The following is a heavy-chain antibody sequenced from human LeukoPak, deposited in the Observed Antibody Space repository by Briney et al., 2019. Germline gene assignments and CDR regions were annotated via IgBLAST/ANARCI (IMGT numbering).Heavy chain of an antibody. Sequence: SDTLSLTCAVYGGSFNNYYWSWLRQPTGRGVEGIRDINHSGSTKYNPYLKSRVTISVDTSKNQFSLKLTSVTAADTAVYYCARGTGFGVVFNYYQYYMDVWGKGTTVTVSS. CDR3: ARGTGFGVVFNYYQYYMDV. CDR1: GGSFNNYY. V-gene: IGHV4-34*01. J-gene: IGHJ6*03. CDR2: INHSGST. D-gene: IGHD3-3*01.